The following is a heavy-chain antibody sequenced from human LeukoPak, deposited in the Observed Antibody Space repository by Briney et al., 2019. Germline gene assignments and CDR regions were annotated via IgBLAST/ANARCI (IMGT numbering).Heavy chain of an antibody. D-gene: IGHD5-12*01. CDR2: IRYDGSNK. J-gene: IGHJ4*02. V-gene: IGHV3-30*02. Sequence: PGGSLRLSCAASGFTFSSYGMHWVRQAPGKGLEWVAFIRYDGSNKNYAESVKGRFTISRDNSKNTLYLQMNSLRAEDTAVYYCARVRSGYVFDYWGQGTLVTVSS. CDR1: GFTFSSYG. CDR3: ARVRSGYVFDY.